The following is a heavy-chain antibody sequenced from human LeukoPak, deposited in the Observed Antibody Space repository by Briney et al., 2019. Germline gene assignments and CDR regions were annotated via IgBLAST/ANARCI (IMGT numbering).Heavy chain of an antibody. CDR1: GFTLSTFW. CDR3: AKGQGHYSSGWYLPNWFDP. V-gene: IGHV3-23*01. CDR2: ISGSGGST. Sequence: QPGGSLRLSCAASGFTLSTFWMSWVRQAPGKGLEWVSAISGSGGSTYYADSVKGRFTISRDNSKNTLYLQMNSLRAEDTAVYYCAKGQGHYSSGWYLPNWFDPWGQGTLVTVSS. D-gene: IGHD6-19*01. J-gene: IGHJ5*02.